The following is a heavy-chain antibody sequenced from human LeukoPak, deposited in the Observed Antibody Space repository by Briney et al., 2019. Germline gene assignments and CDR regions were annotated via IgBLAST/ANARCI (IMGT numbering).Heavy chain of an antibody. D-gene: IGHD6-6*01. V-gene: IGHV1-2*04. J-gene: IGHJ6*02. CDR1: GYTFTGYY. CDR3: ARVIAASLYGMDV. Sequence: ASVKVSCKASGYTFTGYYMHWVRQAPGQGLEWMGWINPNSGGTNYAQKFQGWVTMTRDTSISTAYMELSRLRSDDTAVYYCARVIAASLYGMDVWGQGTTVTVSS. CDR2: INPNSGGT.